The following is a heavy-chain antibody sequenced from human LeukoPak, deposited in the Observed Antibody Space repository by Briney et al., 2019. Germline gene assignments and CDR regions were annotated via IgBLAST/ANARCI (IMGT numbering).Heavy chain of an antibody. D-gene: IGHD2-15*01. V-gene: IGHV3-33*01. J-gene: IGHJ3*02. CDR1: GFTFSSYG. CDR2: IWYDGSNK. CDR3: ARDPVYCSGGSCYSVGAFDT. Sequence: PGRSLRLSCAASGFTFSSYGMHWVRQAPGKGLEWVAVIWYDGSNKYYADSVKGRFTISRDNSKNTLYLQMNSLRAEDTAVYYCARDPVYCSGGSCYSVGAFDTWGQGTMVTVSS.